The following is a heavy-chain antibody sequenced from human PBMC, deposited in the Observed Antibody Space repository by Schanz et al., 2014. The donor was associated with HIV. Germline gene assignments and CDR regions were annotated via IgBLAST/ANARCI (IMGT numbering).Heavy chain of an antibody. V-gene: IGHV3-30*19. Sequence: QVQLVESGGGVVQPGRSLRLSCTASGFTFSTYGMHWVRQAPGKGLEWVADLSHDGSNKYYADSVKGRFTISRDNSKNTLYLQMNSLRAEDTAVYYCAKDRLYPSGTYPYGMDVWGQGTTVTVSS. CDR3: AKDRLYPSGTYPYGMDV. J-gene: IGHJ6*02. D-gene: IGHD3-10*01. CDR1: GFTFSTYG. CDR2: LSHDGSNK.